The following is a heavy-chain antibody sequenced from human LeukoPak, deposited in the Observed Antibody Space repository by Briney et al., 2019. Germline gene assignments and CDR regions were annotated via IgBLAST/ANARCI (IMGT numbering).Heavy chain of an antibody. Sequence: PGRSLRLSCAASGFTFSSYGMHWVRQAPGKGLEWVAVISYDGSNKYYADSVKGRFTISRDNSKNTLYLQMNSLRAEDTAVYYCAKGSDFWSGYYLLYYYYYYMDVWGKGTTVTVSS. V-gene: IGHV3-30*18. CDR3: AKGSDFWSGYYLLYYYYYYMDV. D-gene: IGHD3-3*01. CDR2: ISYDGSNK. J-gene: IGHJ6*03. CDR1: GFTFSSYG.